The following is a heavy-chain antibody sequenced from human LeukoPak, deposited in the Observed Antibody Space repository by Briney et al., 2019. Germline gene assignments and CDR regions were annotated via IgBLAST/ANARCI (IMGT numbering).Heavy chain of an antibody. CDR3: ARGGYYYDSSGCDY. CDR2: IYTSGST. V-gene: IGHV4-4*07. D-gene: IGHD3-22*01. CDR1: GGSISSYY. J-gene: IGHJ4*02. Sequence: PSETLSLTCTVSGGSISSYYWSWIRQPAGKGLEWIGRIYTSGSTNYNPSLKSRVTISVDKSKNQFSLKLSSVTAADTAVYYCARGGYYYDSSGCDYWGQGTLVTVPS.